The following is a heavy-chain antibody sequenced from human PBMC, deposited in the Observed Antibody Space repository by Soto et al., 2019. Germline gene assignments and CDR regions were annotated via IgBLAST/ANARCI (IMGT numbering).Heavy chain of an antibody. V-gene: IGHV1-2*02. D-gene: IGHD4-4*01. CDR1: GYTFTGYY. Sequence: ASVKVSCKASGYTFTGYYMHWVRQAPGQGLEWMGWINPNSGGTNYAQKFQGRVTMTRDTSISTADMELSRLRSDDTAGYYCARDRGDYSNYYYYGMDVWGQGTTVTVSS. J-gene: IGHJ6*02. CDR2: INPNSGGT. CDR3: ARDRGDYSNYYYYGMDV.